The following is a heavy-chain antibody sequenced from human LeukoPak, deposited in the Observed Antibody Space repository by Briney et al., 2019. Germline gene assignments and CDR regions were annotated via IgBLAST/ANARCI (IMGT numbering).Heavy chain of an antibody. D-gene: IGHD2-15*01. J-gene: IGHJ4*02. CDR1: GGSISSDSYY. V-gene: IGHV4-39*01. CDR3: ARQTYFYEASGHLNNN. Sequence: SETLSLTCTVSGGSISSDSYYWGWIRQPPGKRLEWIGSIYYSGSPFYNPSLRSRVTMSVDTSKNQFALKLSSVTAADTAVYYCARQTYFYEASGHLNNNWGQGTLVTVSS. CDR2: IYYSGSP.